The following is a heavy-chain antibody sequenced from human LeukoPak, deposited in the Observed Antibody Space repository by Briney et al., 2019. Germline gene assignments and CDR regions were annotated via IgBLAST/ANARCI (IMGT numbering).Heavy chain of an antibody. J-gene: IGHJ6*02. CDR1: GYTFTSYA. V-gene: IGHV1-3*01. CDR3: ASTNYYGSGSYYNLNNPGPNLYYYYGMDV. CDR2: INAGNGNT. Sequence: ASVKVSCKASGYTFTSYAMHWVRQAPGQRLEWMGWINAGNGNTKYSQKFQGRVTITRDTSASTAYMELSSLRSEDTAVYYCASTNYYGSGSYYNLNNPGPNLYYYYGMDVWGQGTTVTVSS. D-gene: IGHD3-10*01.